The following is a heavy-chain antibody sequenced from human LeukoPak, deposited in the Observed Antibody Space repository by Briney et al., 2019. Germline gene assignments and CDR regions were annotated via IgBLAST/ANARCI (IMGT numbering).Heavy chain of an antibody. CDR1: GGSISSYY. Sequence: PAETLSLTCAVSGGSISSYYWSWIRQPPGKGLEWIGYIYYSGGTNYNPSLKSRVTISVDTSKNQFSLKLSSVTAADTAVYYCARELEGFDIWGQGTMVTVSS. CDR2: IYYSGGT. D-gene: IGHD1-1*01. CDR3: ARELEGFDI. V-gene: IGHV4-59*01. J-gene: IGHJ3*02.